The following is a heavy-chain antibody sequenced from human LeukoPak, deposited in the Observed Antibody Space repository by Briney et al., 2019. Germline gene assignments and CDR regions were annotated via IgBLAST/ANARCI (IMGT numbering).Heavy chain of an antibody. CDR2: INHSGST. CDR3: ARTGYYGSGISDY. CDR1: GGSFSGYY. V-gene: IGHV4-34*01. Sequence: SETLSLSCAVYGGSFSGYYWDWIRQPPEKELEWIGEINHSGSTNYNPSLKSRVTISVDTSKNQFSLKLSSVTAADTAVYYCARTGYYGSGISDYWGQGTLVTVSS. J-gene: IGHJ4*02. D-gene: IGHD3-10*01.